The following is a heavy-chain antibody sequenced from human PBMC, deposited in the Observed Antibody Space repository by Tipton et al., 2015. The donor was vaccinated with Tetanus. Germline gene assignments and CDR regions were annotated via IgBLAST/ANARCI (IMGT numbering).Heavy chain of an antibody. CDR2: ISNGNT. CDR3: ARGITDGYNRRLDY. Sequence: PGLVKPSETLSLTCTASRGPISSYYWSWIRQPAGKGLEWVGHISNGNTDYSTSLKSRVTLSVDLSKNQFSLQLRAVTAADTAVYYCARGITDGYNRRLDYWGQGLRVAVS. D-gene: IGHD5-24*01. V-gene: IGHV4-4*07. J-gene: IGHJ4*02. CDR1: RGPISSYY.